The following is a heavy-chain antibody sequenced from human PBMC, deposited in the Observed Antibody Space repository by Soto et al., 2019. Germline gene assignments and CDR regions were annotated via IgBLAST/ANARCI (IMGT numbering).Heavy chain of an antibody. CDR3: ARVALSGIMVGGVDS. Sequence: QVQLVQSGAEVRRPGSSVKISCKASGGTFTNFAISWVRQAPGQGLELVGGIVPMFGTTHYPQKFQGRVTVTADESTRTASMDLHGLISADTAIYYCARVALSGIMVGGVDSWGQGTQVTVSS. CDR2: IVPMFGTT. V-gene: IGHV1-69*01. CDR1: GGTFTNFA. D-gene: IGHD1-26*01. J-gene: IGHJ4*02.